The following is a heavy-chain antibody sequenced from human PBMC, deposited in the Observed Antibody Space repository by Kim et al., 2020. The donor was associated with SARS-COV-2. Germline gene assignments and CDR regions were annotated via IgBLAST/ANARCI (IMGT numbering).Heavy chain of an antibody. D-gene: IGHD3-22*01. CDR2: IYYSGST. V-gene: IGHV4-39*01. CDR1: GGSISSSSYY. CDR3: ARHSLYDSSGYYRHAFDI. Sequence: SETMSLTCTVSGGSISSSSYYWGWIRQPPGKGLEWIGSIYYSGSTYYNPSLKSRVTISVDTSKNQFSLKLSSVTAADTAVYYCARHSLYDSSGYYRHAFDIWGQGTMVTVSS. J-gene: IGHJ3*02.